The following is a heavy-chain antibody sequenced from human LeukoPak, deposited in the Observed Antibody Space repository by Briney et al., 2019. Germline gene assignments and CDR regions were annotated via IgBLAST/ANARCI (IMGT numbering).Heavy chain of an antibody. CDR1: GFTFSSYG. D-gene: IGHD3-10*01. CDR2: IWYDGSNK. Sequence: PGGSLRLSCAASGFTFSSYGMHWVRQAPGKGLEWVAVIWYDGSNKYYADSVKGRFTISRDNSKNTLYLQMNSLRAEDTAVYYCAKDSGHSGYYYYMDVWGEGTTVTVSS. V-gene: IGHV3-33*06. CDR3: AKDSGHSGYYYYMDV. J-gene: IGHJ6*03.